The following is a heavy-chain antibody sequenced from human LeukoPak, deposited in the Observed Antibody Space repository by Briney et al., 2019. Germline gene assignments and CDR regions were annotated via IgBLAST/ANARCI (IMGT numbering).Heavy chain of an antibody. CDR3: ARQGGSSSPYYYYYMDV. V-gene: IGHV4-38-2*01. D-gene: IGHD6-13*01. CDR1: GYSISSGYY. CDR2: MYHSGST. J-gene: IGHJ6*03. Sequence: SETLSLTCAVSGYSISSGYYWGWFRQPPGKGLEWIGGMYHSGSTYYNPSLKSRVTISVDTSKNQFSLELSSVTAADTAVYYCARQGGSSSPYYYYYMDVWGKGTTVTVSS.